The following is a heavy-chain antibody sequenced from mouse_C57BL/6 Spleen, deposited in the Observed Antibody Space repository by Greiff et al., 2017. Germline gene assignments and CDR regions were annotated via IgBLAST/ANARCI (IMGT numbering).Heavy chain of an antibody. J-gene: IGHJ2*01. CDR3: ARDPPGSSYSYYFDY. CDR1: GNPIPGGYY. D-gene: IGHD1-1*01. V-gene: IGHV3-6*01. CDR2: ISYDGSN. Sequence: SGPGPVKLSQSLSLTSPFTGNPIPGGYYWNWIRQFPGNKLEWMGYISYDGSNNYNPSLKNRISITRDTSKTQFFLKLNSVTTEDTATYYCARDPPGSSYSYYFDYWGQGTTLTVSS.